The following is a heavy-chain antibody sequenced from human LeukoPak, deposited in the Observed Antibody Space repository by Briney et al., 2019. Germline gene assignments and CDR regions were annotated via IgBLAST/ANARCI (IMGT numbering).Heavy chain of an antibody. CDR1: GFTFSSYS. D-gene: IGHD4-17*01. J-gene: IGHJ4*02. V-gene: IGHV3-48*01. CDR2: IISSSSTI. CDR3: AAYGDYHY. Sequence: PGGSLRLSCAPSGFTFSSYSMNWVRQAPGKGLEWVSYIISSSSTISYADSVKGRFTISRDNAKNSLFLQMNSLRAEDTAVYYCAAYGDYHYWGQGTLVTVSS.